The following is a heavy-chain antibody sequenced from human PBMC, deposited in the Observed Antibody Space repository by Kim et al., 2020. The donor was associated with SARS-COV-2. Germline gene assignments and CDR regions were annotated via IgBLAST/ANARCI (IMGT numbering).Heavy chain of an antibody. CDR3: TTVYYGSGSYSFDY. J-gene: IGHJ4*02. V-gene: IGHV3-15*01. CDR2: IKSKTDGGTT. D-gene: IGHD3-10*01. CDR1: GFTFSNVW. Sequence: GGSLRPSCAASGFTFSNVWMNWVRQAPGKGLEWVGRIKSKTDGGTTDYAAPVKGRFTFSRDDSKNTLYLQMNSLKTEDTAVYYCTTVYYGSGSYSFDYWGQGTLVTVSS.